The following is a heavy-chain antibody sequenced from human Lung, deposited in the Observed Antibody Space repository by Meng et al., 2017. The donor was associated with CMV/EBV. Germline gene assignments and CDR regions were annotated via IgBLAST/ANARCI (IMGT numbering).Heavy chain of an antibody. D-gene: IGHD4-23*01. V-gene: IGHV1-46*01. J-gene: IGHJ3*02. CDR2: INPSGGST. CDR3: AIAMVVTGFSDHDAFDI. CDR1: GYTFTSYY. Sequence: SVXVSXXASGYTFTSYYMHWVRQAPGQGLEWMGIINPSGGSTSYAQKFQGRVTMTRDTSTSTVYMELSSLRSEDTAVYYCAIAMVVTGFSDHDAFDIWGQGTMVXVSS.